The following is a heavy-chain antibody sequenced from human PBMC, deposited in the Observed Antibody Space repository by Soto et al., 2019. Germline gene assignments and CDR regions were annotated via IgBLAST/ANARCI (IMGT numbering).Heavy chain of an antibody. CDR2: IIPIFGTA. J-gene: IGHJ3*02. D-gene: IGHD3-22*01. CDR3: ARDYYDSSGYYHDAFDI. CDR1: GGTFSSYA. V-gene: IGHV1-69*06. Sequence: SLKVSCKASGGTFSSYAISWVLQAPGRGLEWMGGIIPIFGTANYAQKFQGRVTITADKSTSTAYMELSSLRSEDTAVYYCARDYYDSSGYYHDAFDIWGQGTMVTVSS.